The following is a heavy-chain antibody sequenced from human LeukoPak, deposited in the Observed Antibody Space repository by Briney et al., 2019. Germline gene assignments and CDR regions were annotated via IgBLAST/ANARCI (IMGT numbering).Heavy chain of an antibody. CDR3: ASLGAFDI. CDR1: GGSISSGNYY. J-gene: IGHJ3*02. V-gene: IGHV4-61*02. CDR2: FYTSGSP. Sequence: PSVTLSLTCTVSGGSISSGNYYWNWIRQPAGKGLEWIGRFYTSGSPNYSPSLKSRVTISVDTSKNQFSLKLSSVTTADTAVYYCASLGAFDIWGRGTMVTVSS.